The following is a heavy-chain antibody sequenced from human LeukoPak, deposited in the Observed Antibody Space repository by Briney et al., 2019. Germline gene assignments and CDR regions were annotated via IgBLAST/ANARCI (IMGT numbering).Heavy chain of an antibody. CDR2: IYPDDSNI. D-gene: IGHD3-3*01. CDR1: GYSFTSYW. CDR3: ARRARISSGHYDY. V-gene: IGHV5-51*01. J-gene: IGHJ4*02. Sequence: GESLKISCKGSGYSFTSYWIGWVRQMPGKGLEWTGIIYPDDSNIRYSPSLQGQVTISADKSTSTAYLQWSSLKASDTAMYYCARRARISSGHYDYWGQGTLVTVSS.